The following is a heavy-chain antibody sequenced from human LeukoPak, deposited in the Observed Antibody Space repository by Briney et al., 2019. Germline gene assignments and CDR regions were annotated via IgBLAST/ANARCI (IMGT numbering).Heavy chain of an antibody. CDR2: IYYSGST. D-gene: IGHD1-14*01. CDR3: ASAIAEDFYYYYLDV. Sequence: SETLSLTCTVSGGSISSSYWTWIRQPPGKGLEWIGYIYYSGSTNYNPSLKSRVTISVDTSKNQFSLNLSSVTAADTAVYYCASAIAEDFYYYYLDVWGKGTTVTVSS. CDR1: GGSISSSY. J-gene: IGHJ6*03. V-gene: IGHV4-59*01.